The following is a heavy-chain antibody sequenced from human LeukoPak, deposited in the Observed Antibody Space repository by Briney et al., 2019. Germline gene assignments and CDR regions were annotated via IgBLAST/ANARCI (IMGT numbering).Heavy chain of an antibody. Sequence: ASVKVSCKASGYTFTGYYMHWVRQAPGQGLEWMGWINPNSGGTNYAQKFQGRVTMARDTSISTAYMELSRLRSDDTAVYYCARAVPAAIRAFDIWGQGTMVTVSS. CDR2: INPNSGGT. CDR3: ARAVPAAIRAFDI. V-gene: IGHV1-2*02. D-gene: IGHD2-2*02. J-gene: IGHJ3*02. CDR1: GYTFTGYY.